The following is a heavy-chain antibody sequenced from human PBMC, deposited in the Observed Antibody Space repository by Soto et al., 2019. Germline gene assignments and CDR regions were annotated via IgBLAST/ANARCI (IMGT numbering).Heavy chain of an antibody. CDR3: ARDGDYGSGSYFAYYYYMDV. Sequence: GGSLRLSCAASGFTFSSYGMHWVRQAPGKGLEWVAVIWYDGSNKYYADSVKGRFTISRDNSKNTLYLQMNSLRAEDTAVYYCARDGDYGSGSYFAYYYYMDVWGKGTTVTVSS. J-gene: IGHJ6*03. D-gene: IGHD3-10*01. V-gene: IGHV3-33*01. CDR1: GFTFSSYG. CDR2: IWYDGSNK.